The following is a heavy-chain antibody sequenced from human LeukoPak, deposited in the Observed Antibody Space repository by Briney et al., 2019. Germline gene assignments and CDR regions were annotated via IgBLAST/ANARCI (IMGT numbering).Heavy chain of an antibody. V-gene: IGHV3-23*01. CDR1: GFTFSSYA. CDR2: IRGSGGDT. Sequence: GGSMRLSCAASGFTFSSYAMSWVRQAPGGGLELVSSIRGSGGDTSYADSVKGRVTISRDNSKNTLYFQMNSLRAEDSALYYCAKGIWAGAGGHDPFDYWGQGT. J-gene: IGHJ4*02. D-gene: IGHD5-12*01. CDR3: AKGIWAGAGGHDPFDY.